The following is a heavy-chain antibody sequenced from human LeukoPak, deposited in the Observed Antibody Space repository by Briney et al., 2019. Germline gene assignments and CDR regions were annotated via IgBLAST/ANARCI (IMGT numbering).Heavy chain of an antibody. J-gene: IGHJ6*02. D-gene: IGHD6-13*01. CDR3: ARGRYSSSWYRAYYYYGMDV. CDR1: GGSFSGYY. V-gene: IGHV4-34*01. Sequence: PSETLSLTCAVYGGSFSGYYWSWIRQPPGKGLEWIGEINHSGSTNYNPSLKSRVTISVDTSKNRFSLKLSSVTAADTAVYYCARGRYSSSWYRAYYYYGMDVWGQGTTVTVSS. CDR2: INHSGST.